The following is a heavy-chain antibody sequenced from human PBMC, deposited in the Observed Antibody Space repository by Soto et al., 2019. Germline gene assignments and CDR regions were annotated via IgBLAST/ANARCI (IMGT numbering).Heavy chain of an antibody. CDR3: ARLGILTGYPRWFDP. CDR2: INHSGST. J-gene: IGHJ5*02. Sequence: PSETLPLTCAVYGGSFSGYYWSWIRQPPGKGLEWIGEINHSGSTNYNPSLKSRVTISVDTSKNQFSLKLSSVTAADTAVYYCARLGILTGYPRWFDPWGQGTLVTVSS. V-gene: IGHV4-34*01. CDR1: GGSFSGYY. D-gene: IGHD3-9*01.